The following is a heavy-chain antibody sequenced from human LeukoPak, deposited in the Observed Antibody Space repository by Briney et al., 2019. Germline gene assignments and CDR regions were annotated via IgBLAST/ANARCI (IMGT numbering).Heavy chain of an antibody. Sequence: GGSLRLSCAASGFTFSSYSMNWVRQAPGKGLEWVSSISSSRSYIYYADSVKGRFTISRDNAKNPLYLQMNRLRAEDTAVYYCAVAVAGSYYFDYWGQGTLVTVSS. CDR1: GFTFSSYS. CDR2: ISSSRSYI. CDR3: AVAVAGSYYFDY. J-gene: IGHJ4*02. V-gene: IGHV3-21*01. D-gene: IGHD6-19*01.